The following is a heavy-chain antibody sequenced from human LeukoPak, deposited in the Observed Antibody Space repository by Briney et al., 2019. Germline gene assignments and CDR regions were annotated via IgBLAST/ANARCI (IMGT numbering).Heavy chain of an antibody. V-gene: IGHV3-23*01. CDR3: AILSWDGRGSFY. CDR1: GFTFSTYS. CDR2: IRSGGENT. Sequence: PGGPLRLSCAASGFTFSTYSMSWVRQAPGKGLEWVSAIRSGGENTYYADSVRGRFTISRDNSRGTLSLQMNSLRAEDTAVYFCAILSWDGRGSFYWGQGTLVTVSS. J-gene: IGHJ4*02. D-gene: IGHD2/OR15-2a*01.